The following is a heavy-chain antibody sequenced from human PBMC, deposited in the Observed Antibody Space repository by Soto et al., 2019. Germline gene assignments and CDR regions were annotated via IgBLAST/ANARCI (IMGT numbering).Heavy chain of an antibody. J-gene: IGHJ4*02. D-gene: IGHD1-26*01. CDR3: ARDISKGACYLDY. V-gene: IGHV3-7*01. Sequence: EVQLVESGGGLVQPGGSLRLSCAASGFTFSSYWMTWVRQAPGRGLEWVANINEDGSVEGYVDSVKGRFTISRDNARNSLNLQMNSLRAEDTAVYYCARDISKGACYLDYWGQGTLVTVSS. CDR2: INEDGSVE. CDR1: GFTFSSYW.